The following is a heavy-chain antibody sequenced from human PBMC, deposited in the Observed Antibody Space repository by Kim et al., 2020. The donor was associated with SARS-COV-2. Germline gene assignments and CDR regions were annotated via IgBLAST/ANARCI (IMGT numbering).Heavy chain of an antibody. J-gene: IGHJ4*02. D-gene: IGHD6-19*01. CDR2: IIPILGIA. CDR3: ASPIAVAGTDFDY. V-gene: IGHV1-69*04. CDR1: GGTFSSYA. Sequence: SVKVSCKASGGTFSSYAISWVRQAPGQGLEWMGRIIPILGIANYAQKFQGRVTITADKSTSTAYMELSSLRSEDTAVYYCASPIAVAGTDFDYWGQGTLVTVSS.